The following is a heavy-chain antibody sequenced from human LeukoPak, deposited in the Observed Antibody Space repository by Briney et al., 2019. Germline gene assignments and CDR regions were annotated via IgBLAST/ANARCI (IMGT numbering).Heavy chain of an antibody. V-gene: IGHV3-33*01. D-gene: IGHD3-9*01. CDR2: IWYDGSNK. Sequence: PGGSLRLSCAASGFTFSSYGMHWVRQAPGKGLEWVAVIWYDGSNKYYADSVKGRFTISRDNSKNTLYLQMNSLRAEGTAVYYCARALTDYDILTGRWGHYYYGMDVWGQGTTVTVSS. CDR1: GFTFSSYG. CDR3: ARALTDYDILTGRWGHYYYGMDV. J-gene: IGHJ6*02.